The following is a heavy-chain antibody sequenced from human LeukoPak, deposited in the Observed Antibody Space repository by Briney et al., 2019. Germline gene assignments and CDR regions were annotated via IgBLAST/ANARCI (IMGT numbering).Heavy chain of an antibody. V-gene: IGHV3-23*01. CDR2: ISGIGISI. CDR3: AKDMHGYDRPVDY. CDR1: GFTFNIHA. Sequence: GGSLRLSCAASGFTFNIHAMDWVRQAPGKGLEWVSSISGIGISIYYADSVKGRFTISRDNSNNTVYLQMNRLIAEDTAVYYYAKDMHGYDRPVDYWGRGTLVTVSS. D-gene: IGHD5-24*01. J-gene: IGHJ4*02.